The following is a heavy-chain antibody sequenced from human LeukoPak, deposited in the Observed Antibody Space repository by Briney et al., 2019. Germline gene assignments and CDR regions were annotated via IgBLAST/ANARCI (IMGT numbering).Heavy chain of an antibody. CDR1: GYTLTGCY. J-gene: IGHJ5*02. CDR3: ARGSVVPATMYNWFDP. Sequence: ASVKVSCKASGYTLTGCYIHWVRQAPGPGLEWMGRINPNSGGTKYAEKFQGRVTMTRDTSISTAYLELSSLRSDDTAAYYCARGSVVPATMYNWFDPWGQGTLVTVSS. CDR2: INPNSGGT. D-gene: IGHD2-2*01. V-gene: IGHV1-2*06.